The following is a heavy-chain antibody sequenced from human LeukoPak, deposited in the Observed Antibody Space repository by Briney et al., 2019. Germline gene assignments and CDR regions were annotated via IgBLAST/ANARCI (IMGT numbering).Heavy chain of an antibody. CDR3: ARESYGGNQSAIDL. V-gene: IGHV4-59*01. Sequence: PSETLSLTCTVSGGSISSYCWSWIRQPPGKGLEWAGYIYYSGSTNYNPSLKSRVTISVDTSMNQFSLKLNSVTSADTAVYYCARESYGGNQSAIDLWGRGTLVTVSS. CDR2: IYYSGST. CDR1: GGSISSYC. D-gene: IGHD4/OR15-4a*01. J-gene: IGHJ2*01.